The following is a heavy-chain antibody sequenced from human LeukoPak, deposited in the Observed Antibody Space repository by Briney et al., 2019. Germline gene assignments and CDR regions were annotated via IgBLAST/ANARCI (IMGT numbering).Heavy chain of an antibody. CDR1: GGSISSSSYY. Sequence: SETLSLTCTVSGGSISSSSYYWSWIRQPPGKGLEWIGYIYYSGSTNYNPSLKSRVTISVDTSKNQFSLKLSSVTAADTAEYYCARDAGNILTSIRRYYYYGMDVWGQGTTVTVSS. CDR2: IYYSGST. CDR3: ARDAGNILTSIRRYYYYGMDV. D-gene: IGHD3-9*01. V-gene: IGHV4-61*01. J-gene: IGHJ6*02.